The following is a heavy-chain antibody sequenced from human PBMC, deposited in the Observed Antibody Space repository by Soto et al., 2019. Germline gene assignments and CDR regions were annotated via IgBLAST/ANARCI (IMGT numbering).Heavy chain of an antibody. CDR2: IKSKTGGGTT. CDR1: GFTFSNAW. D-gene: IGHD1-20*01. CDR3: ATKRTGITTIGPGY. Sequence: EVQLVESGGAWVKPGGSLRLSCAASGFTFSNAWMIWVRQAPGKGLEWVGRIKSKTGGGTTDYAAAVEGRFTISREDSKNTVYLQIDSLKTEDTAGYYCATKRTGITTIGPGYWGQGTLVTVSS. J-gene: IGHJ4*02. V-gene: IGHV3-15*02.